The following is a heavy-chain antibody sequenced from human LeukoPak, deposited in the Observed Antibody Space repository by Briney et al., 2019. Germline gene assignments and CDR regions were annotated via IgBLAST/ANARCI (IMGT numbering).Heavy chain of an antibody. CDR2: ICPGDSDT. J-gene: IGHJ4*02. D-gene: IGHD6-13*01. V-gene: IGHV5-51*01. CDR3: ARAGFSRSYNDGAY. CDR1: GYSFTTYC. Sequence: GESLKISCKGSGYSFTTYCIGWVRQMPGKGLEWMGIICPGDSDTRYSPSLQGKVTISADKSISTAYLQWSSLKASDTAMYYCARAGFSRSYNDGAYWGQGTLVTVSS.